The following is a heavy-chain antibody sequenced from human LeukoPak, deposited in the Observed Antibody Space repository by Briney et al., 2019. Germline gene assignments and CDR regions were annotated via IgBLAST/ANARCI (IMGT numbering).Heavy chain of an antibody. J-gene: IGHJ4*02. CDR1: GFTFSSYA. V-gene: IGHV3-23*01. CDR3: AKEVVLRYFDWLLIIPPLFDY. Sequence: GSLRLSCSASGFTFSSYAMSWVRQAPGKGLEWVSAIYGSGGSTYYADSVKGRFTISRDNSKNTLYLQMNSLRAEDTAVYYCAKEVVLRYFDWLLIIPPLFDYWGQGTLVTVSS. CDR2: IYGSGGST. D-gene: IGHD3-9*01.